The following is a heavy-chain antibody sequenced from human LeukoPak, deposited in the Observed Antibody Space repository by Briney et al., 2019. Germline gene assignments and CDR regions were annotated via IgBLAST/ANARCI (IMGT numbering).Heavy chain of an antibody. CDR3: AKSNGYGLVDI. CDR1: GGSISSSNW. V-gene: IGHV4-4*02. J-gene: IGHJ3*02. D-gene: IGHD3-10*01. Sequence: SETLSLTCTVSGGSISSSNWWSWVRQPPGQGLEWIGEIYHSGRTNYNPSLKSRLTILVEKSKNQFSLKLNSVTAADTAVYYCAKSNGYGLVDIWGQGTMVTVSS. CDR2: IYHSGRT.